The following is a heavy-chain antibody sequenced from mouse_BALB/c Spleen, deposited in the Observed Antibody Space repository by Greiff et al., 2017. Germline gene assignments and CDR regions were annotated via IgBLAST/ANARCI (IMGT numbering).Heavy chain of an antibody. CDR2: IWGDGST. V-gene: IGHV2-6-7*01. D-gene: IGHD1-1*01. CDR3: ARGYGSTLFDY. J-gene: IGHJ2*01. CDR1: GFSLTGYG. Sequence: VQRVESGPGLVAPSQSLSITCTVSGFSLTGYGVNWVRQPPGKGLEWLGMIWGDGSTDYNSALKSRLSISKDNSKSQVFLKMNSLQTDDTARYYCARGYGSTLFDYWGQGTTLTVSS.